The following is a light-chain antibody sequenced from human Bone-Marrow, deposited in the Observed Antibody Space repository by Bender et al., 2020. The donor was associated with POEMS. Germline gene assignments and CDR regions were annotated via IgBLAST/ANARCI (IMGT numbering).Light chain of an antibody. CDR1: SGYTSHV. CDR2: IYSDGSH. Sequence: QLVLTQSPSASASLGASVKLTCTLRSGYTSHVIAWHQHQPGKGPRYLMKIYSDGSHTKGDGIPDRFSGGTSGAERYLTISSLQSEDEADYYCQTWDTGIHVVFGGGTRLTVL. V-gene: IGLV4-69*01. CDR3: QTWDTGIHVV. J-gene: IGLJ2*01.